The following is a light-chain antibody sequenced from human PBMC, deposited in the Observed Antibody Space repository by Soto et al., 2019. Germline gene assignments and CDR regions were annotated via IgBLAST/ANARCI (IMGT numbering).Light chain of an antibody. CDR3: QKYHSAPRT. CDR1: QGISNY. V-gene: IGKV1-27*01. J-gene: IGKJ5*01. CDR2: GAS. Sequence: IQMTQSPSSLSTSVVDRVTITCRASQGISNYLAWYQQKPGKVPKLLIYGASTLQSGVPSRFSGSGSGTDFTLTISSLQPEDIATYYCQKYHSAPRTFGQGTRLEIK.